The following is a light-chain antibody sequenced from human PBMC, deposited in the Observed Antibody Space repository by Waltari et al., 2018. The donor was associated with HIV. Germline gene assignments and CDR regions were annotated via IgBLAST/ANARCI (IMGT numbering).Light chain of an antibody. J-gene: IGKJ1*01. CDR3: QQSDTTPWT. CDR2: AAT. Sequence: DIKMTQSPSSLSTSVGDRVTITCRASQSISNYLNWYQQKAGRAPKLLIYAATTLQRGVPSRFTGSGSGTDFSLTISSLQPEDFAIYYCQQSDTTPWTFGQGTKVDLK. V-gene: IGKV1-39*01. CDR1: QSISNY.